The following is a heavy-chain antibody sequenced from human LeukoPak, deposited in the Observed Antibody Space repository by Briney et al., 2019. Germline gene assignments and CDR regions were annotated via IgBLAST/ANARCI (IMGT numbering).Heavy chain of an antibody. J-gene: IGHJ4*02. CDR2: ISSSSSYI. Sequence: GGSLRLYCAASGFTFSSYSMNWVRQAPGKGLEWVSSISSSSSYIYYADSVKGRFTISRDNAKNSLYLQMNILRAEDTAVYYCARDPAPFIAAAGRPYYFDYWGQGTLVTVSS. V-gene: IGHV3-21*01. CDR3: ARDPAPFIAAAGRPYYFDY. D-gene: IGHD6-13*01. CDR1: GFTFSSYS.